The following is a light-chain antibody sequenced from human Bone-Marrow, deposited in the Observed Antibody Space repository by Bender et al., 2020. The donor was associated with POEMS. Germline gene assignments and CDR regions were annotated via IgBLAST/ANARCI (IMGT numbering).Light chain of an antibody. CDR1: RSDVGDYNY. CDR2: EVS. CDR3: SSYTSSSTVV. V-gene: IGLV2-8*01. J-gene: IGLJ2*01. Sequence: QSALTQPPSASGSPGQSVTISCTGTRSDVGDYNYVSWYQQHPGKGPKLMIYEVSKRPSGVPDRFSGSKSGNTASLTLSGLQAEDEADYYCSSYTSSSTVVFGGGTKLTVL.